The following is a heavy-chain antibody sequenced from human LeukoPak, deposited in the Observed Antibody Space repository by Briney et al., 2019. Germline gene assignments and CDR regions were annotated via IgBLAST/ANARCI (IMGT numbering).Heavy chain of an antibody. J-gene: IGHJ4*02. V-gene: IGHV4-4*07. CDR1: GGSITNDY. CDR3: AREGYDTSGYYAFAN. CDR2: TYSSGST. D-gene: IGHD3-22*01. Sequence: SETLSLTCSVSGGSITNDYWSWIRQPAGRGLEWIGRTYSSGSTSYNASLKGRVTLSIDTSKHQISLRLTSVTAADTAVYYCAREGYDTSGYYAFANWGQGTLVSVSS.